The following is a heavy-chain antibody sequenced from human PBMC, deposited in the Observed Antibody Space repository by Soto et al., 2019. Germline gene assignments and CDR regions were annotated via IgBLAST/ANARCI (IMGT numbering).Heavy chain of an antibody. D-gene: IGHD2-15*01. CDR1: GGTFSSYT. Sequence: QVQLVQSGAEVKKPESSVKVSCKASGGTFSSYTISWVRQAPGQGLEWMGRIIPILGIANYAQKFQGRVTITADKSTSTAYMELSSLRSEDTAVYYCARGPVVAAAVGLFDYWGQGTLVTVSS. CDR3: ARGPVVAAAVGLFDY. J-gene: IGHJ4*02. V-gene: IGHV1-69*02. CDR2: IIPILGIA.